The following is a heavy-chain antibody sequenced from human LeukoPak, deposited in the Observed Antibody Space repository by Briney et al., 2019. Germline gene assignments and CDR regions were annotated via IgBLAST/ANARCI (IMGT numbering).Heavy chain of an antibody. CDR2: ISAYNGNT. V-gene: IGHV1-18*01. D-gene: IGHD3-22*01. CDR3: ARPTVPYYYDSSGYYYDTWGPSAFDI. Sequence: GASLKEACKESGYTLPSYVISWVRQTPAQGLDWMEWISAYNGNTNYAQKHQCKVTVTTDTSTSGAYMELRSLRSDDTAVYDCARPTVPYYYDSSGYYYDTWGPSAFDIWGQGTKVTVSS. J-gene: IGHJ3*02. CDR1: GYTLPSYV.